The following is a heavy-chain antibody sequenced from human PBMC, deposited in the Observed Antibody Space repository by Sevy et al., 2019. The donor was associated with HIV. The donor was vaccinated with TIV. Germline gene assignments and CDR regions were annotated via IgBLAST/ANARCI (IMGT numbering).Heavy chain of an antibody. CDR1: GFTFGDYA. Sequence: GGSLRLSCTASGFTFGDYAMSWFRQAPGKGLEWVGFIRSKAYGGTTEYAASVKGRFTISRDDSKSIAYLQMNSLKTEDTAVYYCTRAYYNRYYDFWSGYQAPDYWGQGTLVTVSS. D-gene: IGHD3-3*01. CDR2: IRSKAYGGTT. V-gene: IGHV3-49*03. J-gene: IGHJ4*02. CDR3: TRAYYNRYYDFWSGYQAPDY.